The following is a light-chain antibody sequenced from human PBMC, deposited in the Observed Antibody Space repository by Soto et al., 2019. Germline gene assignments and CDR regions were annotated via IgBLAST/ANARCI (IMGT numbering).Light chain of an antibody. V-gene: IGKV3-20*01. CDR3: QQDGSAGT. Sequence: EIVLTQSPGTLSLSPGERATLSCRASQSVSNNYLAWYQQKPGQAPRLLIYGASNRATGIPDRFSGSGSGTDLTLTIRRLEPEDFAVYYCQQDGSAGTFGQGTKVEIK. J-gene: IGKJ1*01. CDR1: QSVSNNY. CDR2: GAS.